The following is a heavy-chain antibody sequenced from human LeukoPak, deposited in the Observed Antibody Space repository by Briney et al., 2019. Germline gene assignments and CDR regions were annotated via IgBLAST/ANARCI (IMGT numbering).Heavy chain of an antibody. Sequence: GSLRLSCAASGFSFSSHWMHWVRQAPGKGLVWVSCINSAGSNIKYVDSVKGRFTISRDNAKNTLYLQMNSLRAEDTAVYYCARGGEYSYDPGDYWGQGTLVTVSS. D-gene: IGHD5-18*01. CDR1: GFSFSSHW. V-gene: IGHV3-74*01. J-gene: IGHJ4*02. CDR2: INSAGSNI. CDR3: ARGGEYSYDPGDY.